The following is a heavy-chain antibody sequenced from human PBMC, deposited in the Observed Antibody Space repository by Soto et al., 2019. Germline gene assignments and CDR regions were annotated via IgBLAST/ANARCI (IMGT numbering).Heavy chain of an antibody. CDR3: ARADILTGYGLDY. Sequence: ASVKVSCKASGYTFTGYYMHWVRQAPGQGLEWMGWINPNSGGTNYAQKFQGWVTMTRDTSISTAYMELSRLRSDDTAVYYCARADILTGYGLDYRGQGTLVTVSS. V-gene: IGHV1-2*04. CDR1: GYTFTGYY. J-gene: IGHJ4*02. D-gene: IGHD3-9*01. CDR2: INPNSGGT.